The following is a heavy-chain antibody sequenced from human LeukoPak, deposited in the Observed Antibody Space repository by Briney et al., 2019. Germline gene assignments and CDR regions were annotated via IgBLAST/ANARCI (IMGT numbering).Heavy chain of an antibody. D-gene: IGHD5-24*01. CDR2: INSDGGST. V-gene: IGHV3-74*01. CDR3: ARRIQGMAPYYFDY. J-gene: IGHJ4*02. CDR1: GLTFSSYW. Sequence: GVSLRLSCTASGLTFSSYWMHWVRQAPGKGLVWVSRINSDGGSTSYADSVKGRFTICRDNAKNTLYLQMNSLRAEDTAVYYCARRIQGMAPYYFDYWGQGTLVTVSS.